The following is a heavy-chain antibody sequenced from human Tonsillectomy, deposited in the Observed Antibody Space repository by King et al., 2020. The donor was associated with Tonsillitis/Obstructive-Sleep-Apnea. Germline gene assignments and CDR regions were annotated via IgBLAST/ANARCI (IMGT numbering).Heavy chain of an antibody. D-gene: IGHD2-2*01. V-gene: IGHV3-48*02. CDR1: GFTFSSYS. Sequence: QLVQSGGGLVQPGGSLRLSCAASGFTFSSYSMNWVRQAPGKGLEWVSYISSSSSTIYYADSVKGRFTISRDNAKNSLYLQMNSLRDEDTAVYYCARAPVTSTIVVIPAAIYFGYWGQGTLVPVSS. CDR3: ARAPVTSTIVVIPAAIYFGY. CDR2: ISSSSSTI. J-gene: IGHJ4*02.